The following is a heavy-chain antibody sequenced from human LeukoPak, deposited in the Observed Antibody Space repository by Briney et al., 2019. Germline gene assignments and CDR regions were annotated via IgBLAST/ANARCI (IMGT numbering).Heavy chain of an antibody. J-gene: IGHJ4*02. D-gene: IGHD3-22*01. CDR2: INPSGGIT. Sequence: ASVKVSCKASGYSFTTYYMHWVRQAPGQGLEWMGIINPSGGITGYAQKFQGRVTMARDTSTSTVYMELSSLRSEDTAVYYCARGYYYDSSAGPSEYWGQGTRVTVSS. CDR1: GYSFTTYY. V-gene: IGHV1-46*01. CDR3: ARGYYYDSSAGPSEY.